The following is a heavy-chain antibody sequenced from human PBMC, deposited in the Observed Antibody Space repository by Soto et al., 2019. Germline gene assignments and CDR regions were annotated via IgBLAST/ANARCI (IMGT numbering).Heavy chain of an antibody. D-gene: IGHD3-22*01. Sequence: SETLSLTCVVSGYSISSGYYWAWVRQPPGKELEWIGSIYHSEKTYYKPSLRSRVTVSVDTSKNQFSMKLISVTAADTAVYYCARDKRVTMIGGWFDPWGQGTLVTVSS. CDR1: GYSISSGYY. CDR3: ARDKRVTMIGGWFDP. V-gene: IGHV4-38-2*02. CDR2: IYHSEKT. J-gene: IGHJ5*02.